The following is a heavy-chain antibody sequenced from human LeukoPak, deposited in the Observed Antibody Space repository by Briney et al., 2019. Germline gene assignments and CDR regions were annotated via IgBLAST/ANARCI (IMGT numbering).Heavy chain of an antibody. V-gene: IGHV4-59*01. CDR3: AKGSSGGVDY. Sequence: PSETLSLTCTVSGASIRGSHWSWIRQTQGKGLEWIGYIYNSGSTNFNPSLKSRVTISVDTSKNQVSLKLSSVTAADTAVYYCAKGSSGGVDYWGQGTLVTVSS. CDR1: GASIRGSH. CDR2: IYNSGST. J-gene: IGHJ4*02. D-gene: IGHD6-6*01.